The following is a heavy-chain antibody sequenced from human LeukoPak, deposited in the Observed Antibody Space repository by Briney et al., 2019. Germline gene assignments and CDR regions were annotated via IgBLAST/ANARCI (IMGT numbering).Heavy chain of an antibody. Sequence: SETLSLTCAVYGGSFSGYYWSWIRQPPGKGLEWIGEINHSGSTYYNPSLKSRVTISVDRSKNQFSLKLSSVTAADTAVYYCARVKVNWFDPWGQGTLVTVSS. CDR2: INHSGST. J-gene: IGHJ5*02. V-gene: IGHV4-34*01. CDR3: ARVKVNWFDP. CDR1: GGSFSGYY.